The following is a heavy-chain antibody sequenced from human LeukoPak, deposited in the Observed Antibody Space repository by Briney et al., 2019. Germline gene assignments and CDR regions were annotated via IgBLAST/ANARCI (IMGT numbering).Heavy chain of an antibody. Sequence: HSGGSLRPSRPPSSLSLFSYTMIWVRQASRKGLEWVSSVSSGISTIYYADSVKGWFTISRDNATNSLYLQMNSLRAEDTAVYFCARVRASTSNVGYFDYWGQGTLVTVSS. J-gene: IGHJ4*02. CDR2: VSSGISTI. CDR1: SLSLFSYT. D-gene: IGHD1-26*01. V-gene: IGHV3-48*01. CDR3: ARVRASTSNVGYFDY.